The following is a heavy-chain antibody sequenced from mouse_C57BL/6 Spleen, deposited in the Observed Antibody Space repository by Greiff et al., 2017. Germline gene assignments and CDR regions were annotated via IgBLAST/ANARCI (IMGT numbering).Heavy chain of an antibody. J-gene: IGHJ1*03. D-gene: IGHD2-10*02. V-gene: IGHV5-12*01. CDR2: ISNGGGST. Sequence: EVMLVESGGGLVQPGGSLKLSCAASGFTFSDYYMYWVRQTPEKRLEWVAYISNGGGSTYYPDTVKGRFTISRDNAKNTLYLQMSRLKSEDTAMYYCARREYCHCYFDVWGTGTTVTVSS. CDR3: ARREYCHCYFDV. CDR1: GFTFSDYY.